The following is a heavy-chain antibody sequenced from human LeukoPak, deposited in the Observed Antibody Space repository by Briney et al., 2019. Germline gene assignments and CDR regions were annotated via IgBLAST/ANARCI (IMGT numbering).Heavy chain of an antibody. CDR3: ARARYVNSFYAFDI. J-gene: IGHJ3*02. CDR2: LSKSGNT. Sequence: SETLSLTCTVAGGSIISSYCSWIRLPPGKGLELIGYLSKSGNTNYSPSLKSRVTIFGDTSKNQFFLKLSSVTAADTAVYYCARARYVNSFYAFDIWGQGTLVTVSS. V-gene: IGHV4-59*01. CDR1: GGSIISSY. D-gene: IGHD3-9*01.